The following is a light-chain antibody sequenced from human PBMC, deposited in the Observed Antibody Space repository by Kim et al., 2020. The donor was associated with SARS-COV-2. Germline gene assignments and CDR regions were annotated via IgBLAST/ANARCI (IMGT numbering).Light chain of an antibody. CDR2: SAV. CDR3: QQHHSFPLT. Sequence: ASVGDTVTITGRASQGISSNLAWYQQRPGKAPSLLIYSAVTLHSGVPSRFSGSGSGTDFTLTITSLQPEDFATYHCQQHHSFPLTFGGGTKVDIK. CDR1: QGISSN. V-gene: IGKV1-9*01. J-gene: IGKJ4*01.